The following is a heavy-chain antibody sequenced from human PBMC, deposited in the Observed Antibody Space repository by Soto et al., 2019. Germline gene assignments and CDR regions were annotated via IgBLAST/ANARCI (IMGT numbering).Heavy chain of an antibody. V-gene: IGHV4-31*03. J-gene: IGHJ4*02. CDR3: ARCRFSGNKWSKFEY. CDR2: IYHTVST. CDR1: VVTVISGSYY. D-gene: IGHD6-25*01. Sequence: SDTLSLTCTFSVVTVISGSYYWSFIRQHPWKGLDWIGNIYHTVSTYYSPSLKIRVVISLDTSNNQFSLTLTSVTAADTAVYYCARCRFSGNKWSKFEYWGPGTLVNVSS.